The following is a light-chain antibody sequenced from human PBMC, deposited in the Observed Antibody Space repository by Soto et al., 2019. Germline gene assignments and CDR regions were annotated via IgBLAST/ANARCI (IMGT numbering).Light chain of an antibody. Sequence: QSVLTQPASVSGSPGQSITISCTGTSSDVGGYNYVSWYQQHPGKAPKLMIYDVSNRPSGVSNRFSGSKSGNTASLTISGLQAEDEADYYCSSYTSSSTLDKVFVTGTKITVL. CDR1: SSDVGGYNY. V-gene: IGLV2-14*01. CDR2: DVS. J-gene: IGLJ1*01. CDR3: SSYTSSSTLDKV.